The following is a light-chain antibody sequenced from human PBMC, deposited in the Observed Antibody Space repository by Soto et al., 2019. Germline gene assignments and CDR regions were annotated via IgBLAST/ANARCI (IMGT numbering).Light chain of an antibody. CDR3: QQRSNWPRWT. V-gene: IGKV3D-20*02. Sequence: DIVWTQSPGTLSLSPGERATLSSRPSQSVNSTYLAWYQQKPGQAPRLLFYGASNRATGVPDRFSGSGSGTDFTLTISSLEPEDFAVYYCQQRSNWPRWTFGKGTKV. CDR1: QSVNSTY. J-gene: IGKJ1*01. CDR2: GAS.